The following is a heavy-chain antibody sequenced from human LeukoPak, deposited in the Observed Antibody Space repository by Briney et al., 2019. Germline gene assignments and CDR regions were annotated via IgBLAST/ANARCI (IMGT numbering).Heavy chain of an antibody. CDR1: GYTFTSYD. Sequence: ASVKVACKASGYTFTSYDINWVRQATGQGLEWMGWMNPNSGNTGYAQKFQGRVTMTRNTSISTAYMELSSLRSEDTAVYYCARGPELRYFDWLPYYWGQGTLVTVSS. V-gene: IGHV1-8*01. D-gene: IGHD3-9*01. CDR2: MNPNSGNT. J-gene: IGHJ4*02. CDR3: ARGPELRYFDWLPYY.